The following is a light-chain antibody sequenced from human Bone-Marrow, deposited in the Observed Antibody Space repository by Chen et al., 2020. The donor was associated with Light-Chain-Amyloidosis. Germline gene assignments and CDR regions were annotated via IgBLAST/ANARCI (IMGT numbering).Light chain of an antibody. V-gene: IGLV1-44*01. CDR3: AKWDDSPISPV. J-gene: IGLJ3*02. CDR2: RNM. Sequence: QSVLTQPHSAFGTPGRRFPISCSGTSSNIGTISVSWYHQLPGTAPKLLIYRNMRRPSGVPDRFSGSKSGTSASLPISGLQSEDESDYYCAKWDDSPISPVFGGGTKLTV. CDR1: SSNIGTIS.